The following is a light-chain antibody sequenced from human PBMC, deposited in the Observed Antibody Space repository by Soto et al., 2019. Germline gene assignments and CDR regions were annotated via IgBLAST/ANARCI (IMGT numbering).Light chain of an antibody. CDR1: QSVSSS. Sequence: EIVMTQSPATLSVSPGERATLSCRASQSVSSSLAWYQQRPGQAPRLLIYDASTRATGIPARFSGSGSGTQFTLTISSLQSEDSAVYYCQQYNDWPQWTFGQGTKVDIK. J-gene: IGKJ1*01. V-gene: IGKV3-15*01. CDR2: DAS. CDR3: QQYNDWPQWT.